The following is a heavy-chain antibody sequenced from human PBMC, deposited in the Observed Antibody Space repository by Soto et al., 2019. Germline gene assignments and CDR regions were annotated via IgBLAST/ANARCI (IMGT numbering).Heavy chain of an antibody. V-gene: IGHV4-4*07. CDR1: GASISDYY. Sequence: PSETLSLTCTVSGASISDYYWSWIRQPAGKGLECIGRIYASGNTNYNPSLKRRVTMSVDTSKNQFSLTLNSVTAADTAVYYCARESRSALGTVEHWGRGTLVTVSS. CDR3: ARESRSALGTVEH. J-gene: IGHJ4*02. CDR2: IYASGNT. D-gene: IGHD6-13*01.